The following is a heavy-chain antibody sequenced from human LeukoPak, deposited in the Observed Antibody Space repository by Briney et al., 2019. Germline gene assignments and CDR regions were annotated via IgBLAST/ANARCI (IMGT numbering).Heavy chain of an antibody. J-gene: IGHJ4*02. CDR3: VRDPHALDY. CDR2: ITARSSPL. Sequence: PGGSLRLSCAASGFTFSSYSMNWVRQAPGKGLEWISYITARSSPLHYADSVKGRFTISRDNAKSSLYLQMNSLRDEDTAVYYCVRDPHALDYWGRGVLVTVSS. CDR1: GFTFSSYS. V-gene: IGHV3-48*02.